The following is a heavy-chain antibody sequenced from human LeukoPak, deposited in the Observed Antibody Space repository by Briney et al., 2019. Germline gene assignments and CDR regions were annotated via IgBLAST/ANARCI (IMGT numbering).Heavy chain of an antibody. CDR3: ARGHYYGSGSYDDY. J-gene: IGHJ4*02. Sequence: PSETLSLTCTVSGGSISSYYWSWIRQPPGKGLEWIGYIYYSGSTNYNPSLKSRVTISVDTSKNQFSLKLSSETAADTAVYYCARGHYYGSGSYDDYWGQGTLVTVSS. V-gene: IGHV4-59*08. D-gene: IGHD3-10*01. CDR1: GGSISSYY. CDR2: IYYSGST.